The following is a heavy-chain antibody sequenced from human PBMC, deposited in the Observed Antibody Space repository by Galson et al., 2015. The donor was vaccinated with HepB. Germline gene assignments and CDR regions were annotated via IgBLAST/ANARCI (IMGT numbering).Heavy chain of an antibody. CDR3: ARDRDYYDSSGQGPAAFDI. CDR2: IIPIFGTA. Sequence: SVKVSCKASGGTFSSYAISWVRQAPGQGLEWMGGIIPIFGTANYAQKFQGRVTITADESTSTAYMELSSLRSEDTAVYYCARDRDYYDSSGQGPAAFDIWGQGTMVTVSS. D-gene: IGHD3-22*01. J-gene: IGHJ3*02. CDR1: GGTFSSYA. V-gene: IGHV1-69*13.